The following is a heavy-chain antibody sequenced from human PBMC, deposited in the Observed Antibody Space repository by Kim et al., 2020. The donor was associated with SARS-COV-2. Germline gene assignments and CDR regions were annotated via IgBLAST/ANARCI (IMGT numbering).Heavy chain of an antibody. Sequence: GGSLRLSCAASGFTFSSYWMHWGRQVPGKGLEWVSRINGDGSSTSFADSVKGRFTISRDNAKNTLDVQINSLRAEDTAVYYCARGVRRNYGLDVWGQRITVTV. CDR2: INGDGSST. D-gene: IGHD3-10*01. V-gene: IGHV3-74*01. CDR3: ARGVRRNYGLDV. CDR1: GFTFSSYW. J-gene: IGHJ6*02.